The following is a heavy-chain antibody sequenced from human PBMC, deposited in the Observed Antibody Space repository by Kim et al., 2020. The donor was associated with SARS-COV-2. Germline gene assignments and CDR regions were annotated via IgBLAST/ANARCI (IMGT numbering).Heavy chain of an antibody. J-gene: IGHJ5*02. Sequence: GGSLRLSCAASGFTFSSNWMHWVRQAPGKGLVWVSRISNDGSSTSYADSVKGRFTISRDNAKNTLYLQMDRLRAEDTAVYYCARDYGSSWYRGLFETWGQGTLLTVSS. CDR2: ISNDGSST. CDR3: ARDYGSSWYRGLFET. CDR1: GFTFSSNW. D-gene: IGHD6-13*01. V-gene: IGHV3-74*01.